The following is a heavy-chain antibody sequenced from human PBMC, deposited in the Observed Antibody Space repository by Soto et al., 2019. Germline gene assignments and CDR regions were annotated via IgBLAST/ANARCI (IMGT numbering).Heavy chain of an antibody. CDR3: ARDKDQYYFDY. CDR1: GGSISSGGSY. J-gene: IGHJ4*02. CDR2: ISYSGST. Sequence: QVQLQESGPGLVKPSQTLSLTCTVSGGSISSGGSYWTWIRQRPGEGLEYIGYISYSGSTSYNPSLKSRVTFSIDTSKNQLSLRLSSVTAADTAVYYCARDKDQYYFDYWGQGTPVTVSS. V-gene: IGHV4-31*03. D-gene: IGHD2-2*01.